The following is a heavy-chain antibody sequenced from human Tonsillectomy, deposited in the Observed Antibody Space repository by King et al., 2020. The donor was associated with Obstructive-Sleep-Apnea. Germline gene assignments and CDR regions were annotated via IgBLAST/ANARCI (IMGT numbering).Heavy chain of an antibody. D-gene: IGHD1-26*01. CDR2: ISYDGSDK. J-gene: IGHJ4*02. V-gene: IGHV3-30*04. Sequence: VQLVESGGGVVQPGRSLRLSCAASGFTFSSYAMHWVRQAPGKGLEWVAVISYDGSDKYYADSVKGRFTISRDNSKNTLYLQMNSLRPEDTAVYYCARDREHTCFDSWGQGTLVTVSS. CDR3: ARDREHTCFDS. CDR1: GFTFSSYA.